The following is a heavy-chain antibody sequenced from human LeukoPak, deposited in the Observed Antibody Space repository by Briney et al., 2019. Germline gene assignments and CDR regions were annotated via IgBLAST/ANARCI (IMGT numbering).Heavy chain of an antibody. CDR3: ARGGYYYDSSGFDY. CDR2: INHSGST. D-gene: IGHD3-22*01. Sequence: PSETLSLTCAVYGGPFSGYYWSWIRQPPGKGLEWIGEINHSGSTNYNPSLKSRVTISVDTSKNQFSLKLSSVTAADTAVYYCARGGYYYDSSGFDYWGQGTLVTVSS. CDR1: GGPFSGYY. V-gene: IGHV4-34*01. J-gene: IGHJ4*02.